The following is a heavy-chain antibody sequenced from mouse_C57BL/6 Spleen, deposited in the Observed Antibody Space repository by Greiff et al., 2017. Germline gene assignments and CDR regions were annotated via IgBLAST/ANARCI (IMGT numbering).Heavy chain of an antibody. CDR3: TTTYYSNYVYAMDY. J-gene: IGHJ4*01. CDR2: IDPENGDT. Sequence: EVQLQQSGAELVRPGASVTLSCTASGFNIKDDYMHWVKQRPEQGLEWIGWIDPENGDTEYASKFQGKATITADTSSNTAYLQLSSLTSEDTAVYYCTTTYYSNYVYAMDYWGQGTSVTVSS. V-gene: IGHV14-4*01. CDR1: GFNIKDDY. D-gene: IGHD2-5*01.